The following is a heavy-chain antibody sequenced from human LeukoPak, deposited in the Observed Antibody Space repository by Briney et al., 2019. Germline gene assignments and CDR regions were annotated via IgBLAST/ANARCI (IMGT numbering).Heavy chain of an antibody. D-gene: IGHD3-22*01. J-gene: IGHJ3*02. V-gene: IGHV3-21*04. CDR1: GFTFSSFS. Sequence: GGSLRLSCAASGFTFSSFSMNWVREAPGKGLEWVSSISTTSTYIYYADSVRGRFTISRDNAKNTLYLQMNSLRAEDTAVYYCAKGSGITMIVVVITTVAFDNWGQGTMVTVS. CDR3: AKGSGITMIVVVITTVAFDN. CDR2: ISTTSTYI.